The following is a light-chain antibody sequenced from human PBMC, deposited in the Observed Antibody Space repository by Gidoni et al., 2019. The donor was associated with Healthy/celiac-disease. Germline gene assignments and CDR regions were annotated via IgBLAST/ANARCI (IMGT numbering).Light chain of an antibody. CDR1: QIVSSY. CDR2: DAS. J-gene: IGKJ2*01. V-gene: IGKV3-11*01. Sequence: EIVLTQSPATLSLSPGERATQSCRASQIVSSYLAWYQQQPGQAPRLLIYDASNRATGIQARFSGSGCGTDLTLTISSLEPEDFAVYYCQQRRNWPPKYTFGQXTKLEIK. CDR3: QQRRNWPPKYT.